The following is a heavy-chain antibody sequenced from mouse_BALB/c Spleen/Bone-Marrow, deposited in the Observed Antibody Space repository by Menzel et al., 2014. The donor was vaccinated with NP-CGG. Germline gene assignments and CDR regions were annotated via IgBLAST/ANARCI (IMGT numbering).Heavy chain of an antibody. CDR3: ASYVYGYYFDD. D-gene: IGHD2-2*01. CDR1: GFNIKDTY. V-gene: IGHV14-3*02. CDR2: IDPANGNT. J-gene: IGHJ2*01. Sequence: VQVQQSGAELVKPGASVKLSCSASGFNIKDTYMHWVKQRPEQGLEWIGRIDPANGNTKYDPKFQGKASITADTSSNTAYLQLSSLTSEDTAVYYCASYVYGYYFDDWGQGTTLTVSA.